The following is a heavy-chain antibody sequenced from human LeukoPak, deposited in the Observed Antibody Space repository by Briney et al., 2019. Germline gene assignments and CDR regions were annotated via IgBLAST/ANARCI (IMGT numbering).Heavy chain of an antibody. D-gene: IGHD3-10*01. CDR2: ISYDGSNK. J-gene: IGHJ6*02. V-gene: IGHV3-30-3*01. CDR1: GFTFSSYA. CDR3: AKGESAVRGAGWQYYYGMDV. Sequence: GGSLRLSCAASGFTFSSYAMHWVRQAPGKGLEWVAVISYDGSNKYYADSVKGRFTISRDNSKNTLYLQMNSQRAEDTAIYYCAKGESAVRGAGWQYYYGMDVWGQGTTVTVSS.